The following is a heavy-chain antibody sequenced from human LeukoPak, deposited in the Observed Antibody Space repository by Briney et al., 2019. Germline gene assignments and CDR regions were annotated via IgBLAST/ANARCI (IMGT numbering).Heavy chain of an antibody. CDR3: ARGFLRSGSPTLDV. V-gene: IGHV4-34*01. D-gene: IGHD3-10*01. J-gene: IGHJ6*04. Sequence: SETLSLTCAVYGGSSSGYYWSWIRQPPGKGLEWIGEINHSGSTNYNPSLKSRVTISVDTSKNQFSLKLSSVTAADTAVYYCARGFLRSGSPTLDVWGKGTTVTVSS. CDR1: GGSSSGYY. CDR2: INHSGST.